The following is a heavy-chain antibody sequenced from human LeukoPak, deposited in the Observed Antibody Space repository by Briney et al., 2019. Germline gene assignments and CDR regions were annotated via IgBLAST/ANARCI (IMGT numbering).Heavy chain of an antibody. J-gene: IGHJ4*02. CDR1: GFIFDDYA. D-gene: IGHD3-10*01. V-gene: IGHV3-9*01. CDR2: ISWNSGSI. Sequence: GGSLRLSCAASGFIFDDYAMHWVRQAPGKGLEWVSGISWNSGSIGYADSVKGRFTISRDNAKNSLYLQMNSLRAEDTALYYCARGSATYYRYFDYWGQGILVTVSS. CDR3: ARGSATYYRYFDY.